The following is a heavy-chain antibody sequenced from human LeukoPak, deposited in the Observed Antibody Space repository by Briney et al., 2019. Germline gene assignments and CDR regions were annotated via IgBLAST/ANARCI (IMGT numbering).Heavy chain of an antibody. CDR1: GYTFTDYY. V-gene: IGHV1-2*02. D-gene: IGHD6-13*01. CDR3: ARVRIGQQLDKYYYYAMDV. Sequence: ASVKVSCKASGYTFTDYYMHWVRQAPGQGLEWMGWINPNRGGTNYAQKSQGRVTMTTDTSISTAYMEVSRLRSDGTAVYYCARVRIGQQLDKYYYYAMDVWGQETTVTVSS. CDR2: INPNRGGT. J-gene: IGHJ6*02.